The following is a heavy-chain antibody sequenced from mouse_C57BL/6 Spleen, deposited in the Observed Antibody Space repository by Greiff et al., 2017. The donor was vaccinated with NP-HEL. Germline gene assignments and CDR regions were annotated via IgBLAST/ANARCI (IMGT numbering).Heavy chain of an antibody. Sequence: QVQLKQPGAELVKPGASVKLSCKASGYTFTSYWMHWVKQRPGRGLEWIGRIDPNSGGTKYNEKFKSKATLTVDKPSSTAYMQLSSLTSEDSAVYYCARSVITTVVASFDYWGQGTTLTVSS. V-gene: IGHV1-72*01. D-gene: IGHD1-1*01. CDR2: IDPNSGGT. CDR3: ARSVITTVVASFDY. J-gene: IGHJ2*01. CDR1: GYTFTSYW.